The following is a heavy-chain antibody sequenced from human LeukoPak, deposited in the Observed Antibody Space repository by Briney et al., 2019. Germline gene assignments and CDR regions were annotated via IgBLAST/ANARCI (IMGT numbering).Heavy chain of an antibody. Sequence: ASVKVSCKASGGTFSSYAISWVRQAPGQGLEWMGGIIPIFGTATYAQKFQGRVTITADESTSTAYMELSSLRSEDTAVYYCARDAETFVVVPAAPGYWGQGTLVTVSS. J-gene: IGHJ4*02. D-gene: IGHD2-2*01. V-gene: IGHV1-69*01. CDR1: GGTFSSYA. CDR3: ARDAETFVVVPAAPGY. CDR2: IIPIFGTA.